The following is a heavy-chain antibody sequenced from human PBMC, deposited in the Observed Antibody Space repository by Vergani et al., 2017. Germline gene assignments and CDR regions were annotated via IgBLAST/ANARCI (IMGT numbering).Heavy chain of an antibody. CDR2: IYSSGRTI. Sequence: VHLAESGGGLVQSGGSLRLSCAASGFTFSSYSMNWVRQAPGKGLEWVSYIYSSGRTIYYADSVKGRFTISRDNAKNSLYLQMNSLRAEDTAIYYCARDPMVRGVTSPTCFDYWGQGTLVTVSS. CDR3: ARDPMVRGVTSPTCFDY. J-gene: IGHJ4*02. CDR1: GFTFSSYS. V-gene: IGHV3-48*01. D-gene: IGHD3-10*01.